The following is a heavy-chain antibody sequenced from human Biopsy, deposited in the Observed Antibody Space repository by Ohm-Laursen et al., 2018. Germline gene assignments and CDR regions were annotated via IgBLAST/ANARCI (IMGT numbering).Heavy chain of an antibody. J-gene: IGHJ6*02. CDR3: VRGADYYDPYHYYALGV. V-gene: IGHV4-34*01. CDR2: INHSGRT. Sequence: GTLSLTCAVYGESFNGYYWSWIRQTSGKGLEWIGEINHSGRTNYNPSLKSRVTISVDTSKNQFSLKVRSVTAADTAVYYCVRGADYYDPYHYYALGVWGQGTTVTVSS. CDR1: GESFNGYY. D-gene: IGHD3-22*01.